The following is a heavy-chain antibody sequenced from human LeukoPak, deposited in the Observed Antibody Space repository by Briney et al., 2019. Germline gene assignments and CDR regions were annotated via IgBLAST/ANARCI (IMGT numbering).Heavy chain of an antibody. J-gene: IGHJ4*02. D-gene: IGHD2-8*01. V-gene: IGHV3-74*01. CDR1: GFTFSSHW. CDR3: ASGYCPNGVCSHIMGY. Sequence: GGSLRLSCAASGFTFSSHWMHWVRQGPGKGLVWLSRINSGGSITNYADSVKGRHTISRDNANNTLYLEINSLTAEDTAVYFCASGYCPNGVCSHIMGYWGRGTLVTVS. CDR2: INSGGSIT.